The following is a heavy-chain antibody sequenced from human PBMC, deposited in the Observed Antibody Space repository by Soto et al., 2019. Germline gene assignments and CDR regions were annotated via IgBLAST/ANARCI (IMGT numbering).Heavy chain of an antibody. CDR3: ARWVIAAAGSHFDY. Sequence: SETLSLTCPVSGGSISSSSYYWGWIRQPPGKGLEWIGSIYYSGSTYYNPSLKSRVTISVDTSKNQFSLKLSSVTAADTAVYYCARWVIAAAGSHFDYWGQGTLVTVSS. CDR1: GGSISSSSYY. V-gene: IGHV4-39*01. J-gene: IGHJ4*02. D-gene: IGHD6-13*01. CDR2: IYYSGST.